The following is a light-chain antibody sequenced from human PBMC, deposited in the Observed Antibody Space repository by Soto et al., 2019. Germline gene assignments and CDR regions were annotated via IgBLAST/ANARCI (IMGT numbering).Light chain of an antibody. J-gene: IGLJ2*01. V-gene: IGLV2-23*01. Sequence: QSALTQPASVSGSPGRSITISCTGTKTDIGNYNLVSWYQRHPDKAPKLIIYEDTKRPSGISNRFSASKSGTTASLTISGLQAEDEADYHCSSFAGSGTLVVFGGGTKLTVL. CDR2: EDT. CDR3: SSFAGSGTLVV. CDR1: KTDIGNYNL.